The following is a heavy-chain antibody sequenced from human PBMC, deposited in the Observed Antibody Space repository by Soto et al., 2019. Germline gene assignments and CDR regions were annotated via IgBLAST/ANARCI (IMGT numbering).Heavy chain of an antibody. Sequence: QVQLVQSGAEVKKPGASVKVSCKASGYTFTSYDINWVRQATGQGLEWMGWMNPNSGNTVYAQKFQDRVTMTRNTSISTAYMELSSLTSEHTAVYYCARERNMYGMDVWGQGTTVTVSS. D-gene: IGHD1-1*01. CDR2: MNPNSGNT. J-gene: IGHJ6*02. CDR1: GYTFTSYD. V-gene: IGHV1-8*01. CDR3: ARERNMYGMDV.